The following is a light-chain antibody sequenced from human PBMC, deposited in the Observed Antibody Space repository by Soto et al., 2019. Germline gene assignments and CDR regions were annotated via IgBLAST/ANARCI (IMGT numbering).Light chain of an antibody. J-gene: IGLJ1*01. CDR2: EVN. CDR3: SSYAVKKNFVV. CDR1: SDDIGGYDY. Sequence: QSALPQTPSASGPPGQSVTISCTGSSDDIGGYDYVSWYQHHPGRTPKLIIYEVNKRPSGVPDRFSGSKSGNTASLTVSGPQAEDGADYYCSSYAVKKNFVVFGSGTKVTVL. V-gene: IGLV2-8*01.